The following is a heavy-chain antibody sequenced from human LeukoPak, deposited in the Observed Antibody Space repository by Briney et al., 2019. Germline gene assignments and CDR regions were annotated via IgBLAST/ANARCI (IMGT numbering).Heavy chain of an antibody. CDR2: IKQDGSEK. D-gene: IGHD5-18*01. J-gene: IGHJ4*02. V-gene: IGHV3-7*01. CDR1: GFTFSSYW. Sequence: GGSLRLSCAASGFTFSSYWMSWVRQAPGKGLEWGANIKQDGSEKYYVDSVKGRFTISRDNAKNSLYLQMNSLRAEDTAVYYCARLRGYSYGKLDYWGQGTLVTVSS. CDR3: ARLRGYSYGKLDY.